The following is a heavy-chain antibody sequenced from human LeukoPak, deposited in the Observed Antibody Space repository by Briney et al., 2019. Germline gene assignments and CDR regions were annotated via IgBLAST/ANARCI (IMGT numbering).Heavy chain of an antibody. D-gene: IGHD6-19*01. Sequence: PSDTLSLTCTVSGGSVRSFFWSWMRQPPGKGLEWVGYIYYSGSTNYNRSVKSRVTISVDTSKNQFSLKLSSVTAADTAVYYCTRIRTVAGHPGYDAFDIWGQGTMVTVSS. J-gene: IGHJ3*02. V-gene: IGHV4-59*02. CDR2: IYYSGST. CDR1: GGSVRSFF. CDR3: TRIRTVAGHPGYDAFDI.